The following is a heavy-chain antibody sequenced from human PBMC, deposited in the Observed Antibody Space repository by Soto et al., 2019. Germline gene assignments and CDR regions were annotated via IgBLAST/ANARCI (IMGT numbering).Heavy chain of an antibody. CDR2: IYYSGST. D-gene: IGHD3-3*01. CDR1: GGSISSGGYY. Sequence: SETLSLTCTVSGGSISSGGYYWSWIRQHPGKGLEWIGYIYYSGSTYYNSSLKSRVTISVDTSKNQFSLKLSSVTAADTAVYYCARAHITIFGVVIPYYYGMDVWGQGTTVTVS. V-gene: IGHV4-31*03. CDR3: ARAHITIFGVVIPYYYGMDV. J-gene: IGHJ6*02.